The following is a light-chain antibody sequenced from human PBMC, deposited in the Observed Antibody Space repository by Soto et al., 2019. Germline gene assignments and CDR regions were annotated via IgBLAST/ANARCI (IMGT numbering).Light chain of an antibody. CDR1: SSDVGIYNL. V-gene: IGLV2-23*01. CDR2: EGS. CDR3: CSYASSATWV. Sequence: QSVLTQPASVSGSPGQSITISCTGTSSDVGIYNLVSWFQQHPGKAPKLMIYEGSKRPSGISDRFSGSKSGNTASLTISGLQAEDEADYYCCSYASSATWVFGGGTKLTVL. J-gene: IGLJ3*02.